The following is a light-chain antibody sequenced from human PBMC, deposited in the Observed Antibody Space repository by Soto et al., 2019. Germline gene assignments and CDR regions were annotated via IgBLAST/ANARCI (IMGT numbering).Light chain of an antibody. Sequence: EIVMTQSPATLSVSPGERATFSCRASQSVSSNLAWYQQKPGQAPRLLIYGASTRATGIPARFSGSGSATEFTLTISSLQSEDFAVYYCHQYNNWPPWTFGQGTKVEIK. V-gene: IGKV3-15*01. CDR2: GAS. CDR1: QSVSSN. CDR3: HQYNNWPPWT. J-gene: IGKJ1*01.